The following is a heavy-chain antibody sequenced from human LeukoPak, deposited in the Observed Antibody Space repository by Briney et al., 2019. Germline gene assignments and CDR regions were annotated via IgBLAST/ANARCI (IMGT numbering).Heavy chain of an antibody. V-gene: IGHV3-43D*03. J-gene: IGHJ4*02. CDR1: GFTFDDYA. Sequence: GGSLRLSCAASGFTFDDYAMHWVRQAPGKGLEWVSLISWDGGSTYYADSVKGRFTISRDNSKNSLYLQMNSLRAEDTALYYCAKVNRRGWQLDVYFDYWGQGTLVTVSS. CDR2: ISWDGGST. CDR3: AKVNRRGWQLDVYFDY. D-gene: IGHD6-6*01.